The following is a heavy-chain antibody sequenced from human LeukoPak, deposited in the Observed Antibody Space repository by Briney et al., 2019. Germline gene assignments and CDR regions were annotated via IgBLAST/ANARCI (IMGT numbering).Heavy chain of an antibody. D-gene: IGHD6-13*01. V-gene: IGHV5-51*01. J-gene: IGHJ4*02. CDR3: ARQAAADHIDY. CDR1: GYSFTSFW. CDR2: IYPGDSDT. Sequence: VESLKISCKGSGYSFTSFWIGWVRQMPGKGLEWMGIIYPGDSDTRYSPSFQGQVTISADKSISTAYLQWSSLKASDTAMYYCARQAAADHIDYWAREPWSPSPQ.